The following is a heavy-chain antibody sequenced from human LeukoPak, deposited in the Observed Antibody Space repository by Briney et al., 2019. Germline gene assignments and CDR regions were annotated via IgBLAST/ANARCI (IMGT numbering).Heavy chain of an antibody. CDR1: GGSISSYY. Sequence: SETLSLTCTVSGGSISSYYWSWIRQPPGKGLEWIGYIYYSGSTNYNPSLKSRVTISVDTSKNQFSLKLSSVTAADTAVYYCARVRVYGSRAYYYYYMDVWGKGTTVTVSS. V-gene: IGHV4-59*01. CDR2: IYYSGST. D-gene: IGHD3-10*01. J-gene: IGHJ6*03. CDR3: ARVRVYGSRAYYYYYMDV.